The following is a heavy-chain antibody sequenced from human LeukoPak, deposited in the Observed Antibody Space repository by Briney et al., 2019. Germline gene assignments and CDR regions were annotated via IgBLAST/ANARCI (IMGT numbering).Heavy chain of an antibody. D-gene: IGHD2-2*02. CDR1: GFTVSSNY. V-gene: IGHV3-53*01. Sequence: PGGSLRLSCAASGFTVSSNYMSWVRQAPGKGLEWVSVIYSGGSTYYADSVKGRFTISRDNSKNTLYLQMSSLRAEDTAVYYCARWACSSNSCYNDYWGQGTLVTVSS. J-gene: IGHJ4*02. CDR2: IYSGGST. CDR3: ARWACSSNSCYNDY.